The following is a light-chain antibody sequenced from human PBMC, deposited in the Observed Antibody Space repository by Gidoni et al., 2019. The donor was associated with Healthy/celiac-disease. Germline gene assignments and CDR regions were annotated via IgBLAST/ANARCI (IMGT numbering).Light chain of an antibody. CDR2: GAS. V-gene: IGKV3-15*01. J-gene: IGKJ1*01. CDR3: QQYNNWPPWT. Sequence: EIVMPQSPATLSASPGARATLSCRASPSISSNIAWYQQKPGQATRLLTYGASTRATGIPARCSSSGSGTEFTLTISRLQAEDVAVYYCQQYNNWPPWTFGQGTKVEIK. CDR1: PSISSN.